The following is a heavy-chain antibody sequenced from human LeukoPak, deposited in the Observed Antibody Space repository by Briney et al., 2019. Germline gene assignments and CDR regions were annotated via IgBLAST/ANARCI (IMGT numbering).Heavy chain of an antibody. D-gene: IGHD1-7*01. CDR2: MSPNSGNT. CDR1: GYTFTSYD. V-gene: IGHV1-8*02. CDR3: ARVSWNYIDNADSYYYYMDV. J-gene: IGHJ6*03. Sequence: ASVKVSCKASGYTFTSYDINWVRQATGQGLEWMGWMSPNSGNTGSAQKFQGRVTMTRNTSISTAYMELSSLRSEDTAVYYCARVSWNYIDNADSYYYYMDVWGKGTTVTVSS.